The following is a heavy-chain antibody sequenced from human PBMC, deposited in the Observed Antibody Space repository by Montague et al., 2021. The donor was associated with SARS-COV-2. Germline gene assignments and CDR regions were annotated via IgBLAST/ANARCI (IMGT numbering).Heavy chain of an antibody. V-gene: IGHV4-4*08. J-gene: IGHJ4*02. CDR2: IYGGGNT. CDR1: GFTFSSYS. Sequence: LRLSCAASGFTFSSYSMNWVRQPPGKGLEWIAYIYGGGNTNYNXALESPVTISLDTSEKEFSLKLSSVTVADTAVYYCASLRMVVGGRYYFDYWGQGTLVTDSA. D-gene: IGHD2-21*01. CDR3: ASLRMVVGGRYYFDY.